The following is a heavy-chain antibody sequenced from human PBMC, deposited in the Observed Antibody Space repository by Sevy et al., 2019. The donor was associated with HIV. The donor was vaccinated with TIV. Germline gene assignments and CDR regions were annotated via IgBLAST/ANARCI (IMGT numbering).Heavy chain of an antibody. D-gene: IGHD2-2*01. CDR3: ARGWASVVVPAAINHPFDI. Sequence: SETLSLTCTVSGGSISSGGYYWSWIRQHPGKGLEWIGYIYYSGSTYYNPSLKSRVTISVDTSKSQFSLKLSSVTAADTAVYYCARGWASVVVPAAINHPFDIWGQGTMVTVSS. J-gene: IGHJ3*02. CDR1: GGSISSGGYY. CDR2: IYYSGST. V-gene: IGHV4-31*03.